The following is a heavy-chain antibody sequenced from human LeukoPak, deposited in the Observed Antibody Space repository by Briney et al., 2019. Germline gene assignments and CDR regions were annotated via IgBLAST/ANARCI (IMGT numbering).Heavy chain of an antibody. CDR3: ARGDYDILTGSKYFQH. V-gene: IGHV4-59*01. CDR1: GGSISSYY. Sequence: SETLSLTCTVSGGSISSYYWSWIRQPPGKGLEWIGYISYSGSTNYNPSLKSRVTISVDTSKNQFSLKLSSVTAADTAMYYCARGDYDILTGSKYFQHWGQGTLVTVSS. D-gene: IGHD3-9*01. J-gene: IGHJ1*01. CDR2: ISYSGST.